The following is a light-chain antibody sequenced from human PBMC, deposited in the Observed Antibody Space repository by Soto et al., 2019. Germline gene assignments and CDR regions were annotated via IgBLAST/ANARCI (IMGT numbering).Light chain of an antibody. CDR1: QAVPNN. V-gene: IGKV1-9*01. J-gene: IGKJ4*02. Sequence: DIHLTQSPSFLSASVGDRVTITCRPSQAVPNNMAWYQQKPGKPPKLLIYEESTLYSGVPSRFSGRKSGTQFTLTIDSLQPEDFATYYCQQVKTYPRTFGGGTRWIS. CDR2: EES. CDR3: QQVKTYPRT.